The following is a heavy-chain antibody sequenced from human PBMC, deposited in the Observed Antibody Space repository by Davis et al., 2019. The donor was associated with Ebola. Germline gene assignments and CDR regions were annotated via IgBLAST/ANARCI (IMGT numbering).Heavy chain of an antibody. Sequence: PGGSLRLSCAATGFTFSSNSMNWVRQAPGKGLEWVSSITSNSGRTTYAESVKGRFTISRDNAKNSLYLQMNSLRDEDTAVYYCARGTHYAHDHWGQGTLVTVSS. CDR2: ITSNSGRT. V-gene: IGHV3-21*01. D-gene: IGHD2-2*01. CDR1: GFTFSSNS. CDR3: ARGTHYAHDH. J-gene: IGHJ4*02.